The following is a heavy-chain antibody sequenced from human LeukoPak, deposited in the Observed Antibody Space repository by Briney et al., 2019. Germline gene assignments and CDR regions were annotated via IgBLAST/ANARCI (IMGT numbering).Heavy chain of an antibody. Sequence: ASVKVSCKASGHTFTSYDINWVRQATGQGLEWMGWMNPNSGNTGYAQKFQGRVTMTRNTSISTAYMELSSLRSEDTAVYYCARGVAHSGSYGARNYYYYYYMDVWGKGTTVTVSS. J-gene: IGHJ6*03. V-gene: IGHV1-8*01. CDR2: MNPNSGNT. CDR1: GHTFTSYD. D-gene: IGHD1-26*01. CDR3: ARGVAHSGSYGARNYYYYYYMDV.